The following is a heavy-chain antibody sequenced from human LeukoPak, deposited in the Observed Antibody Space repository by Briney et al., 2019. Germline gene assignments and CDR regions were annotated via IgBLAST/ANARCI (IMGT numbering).Heavy chain of an antibody. D-gene: IGHD3-9*01. CDR3: ARNPNGGILTAPPFDY. J-gene: IGHJ4*02. CDR1: GFTFSSYS. Sequence: PGGSLRLSCAASGFTFSSYSMNWVRQAPGKGLEWVSSISSSSSYIYYADSVKGRFTISRDNAKNSLYLQMNSLRAADTAVYYCARNPNGGILTAPPFDYWGQGTLVTVSS. CDR2: ISSSSSYI. V-gene: IGHV3-21*01.